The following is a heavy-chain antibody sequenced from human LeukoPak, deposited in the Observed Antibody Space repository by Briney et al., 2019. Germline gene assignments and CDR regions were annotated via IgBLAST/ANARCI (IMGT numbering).Heavy chain of an antibody. J-gene: IGHJ4*02. V-gene: IGHV1-69*01. Sequence: SVKVSCKASGGTFSSYAISWVRQAPGQGLEWMGGIIPIFGTANYAQKFQGRVTITADESTSTAYMELSSLRSEDTAVYYCARPNCSGGSCYHFDYWGQETLVTVSS. D-gene: IGHD2-15*01. CDR2: IIPIFGTA. CDR3: ARPNCSGGSCYHFDY. CDR1: GGTFSSYA.